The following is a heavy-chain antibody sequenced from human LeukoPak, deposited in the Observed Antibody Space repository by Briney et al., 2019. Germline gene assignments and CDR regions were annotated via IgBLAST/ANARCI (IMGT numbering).Heavy chain of an antibody. J-gene: IGHJ5*02. CDR3: ARTRMARRGYIVVVPAAHPNWFDP. Sequence: ASVRVSCKASGYTFTSYDINWVRQAPGQGLEWMGWMNPNRGNTGYAEKFRGRVTMTRNTSISTAYMELSSLRSEDTAVYYCARTRMARRGYIVVVPAAHPNWFDPWGQGTLVTVSS. CDR2: MNPNRGNT. CDR1: GYTFTSYD. D-gene: IGHD2-2*01. V-gene: IGHV1-8*01.